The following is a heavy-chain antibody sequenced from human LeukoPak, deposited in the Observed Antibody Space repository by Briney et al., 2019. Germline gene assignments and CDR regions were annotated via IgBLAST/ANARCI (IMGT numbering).Heavy chain of an antibody. CDR3: ARDMSGVVPAAIYGPLPV. Sequence: SVKVSCKASGGTFSSYAISWVRQAPGQGLEWMGRIIPIFGIANYAQKFQGRVTITADKSTSTAYMELSSLRSEDTAVYYCARDMSGVVPAAIYGPLPVWGQRTTVTVSS. V-gene: IGHV1-69*04. CDR1: GGTFSSYA. D-gene: IGHD2-2*01. J-gene: IGHJ6*02. CDR2: IIPIFGIA.